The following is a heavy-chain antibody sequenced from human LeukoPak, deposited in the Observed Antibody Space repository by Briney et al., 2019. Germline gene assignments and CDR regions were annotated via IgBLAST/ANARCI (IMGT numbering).Heavy chain of an antibody. CDR3: ARQRRTRNPFDY. Sequence: GESLKISCKGSGSSFTSYWIGWARQMPGKGLEWMGTIYPGDSDARYSPSFQGQVTISADKSISTAYLQWSSLKASDTAMYYCARQRRTRNPFDYWGQGTLVTVSS. D-gene: IGHD1-14*01. J-gene: IGHJ4*02. V-gene: IGHV5-51*01. CDR1: GSSFTSYW. CDR2: IYPGDSDA.